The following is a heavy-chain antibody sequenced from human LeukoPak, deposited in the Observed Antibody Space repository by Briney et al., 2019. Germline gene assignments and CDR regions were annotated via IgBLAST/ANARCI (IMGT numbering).Heavy chain of an antibody. J-gene: IGHJ3*02. CDR3: ARGPFSGSYSGAFDI. CDR1: GGSVSDYY. Sequence: PSETLSLTCTVSGGSVSDYYWSWIRQSPGKGLEWIGYIYYTGSSSYNPSLRSRVTISADTSKNQFSLKLSSVTAADTAVYYCARGPFSGSYSGAFDIWGQGTMVTVSS. V-gene: IGHV4-59*02. CDR2: IYYTGSS. D-gene: IGHD1-26*01.